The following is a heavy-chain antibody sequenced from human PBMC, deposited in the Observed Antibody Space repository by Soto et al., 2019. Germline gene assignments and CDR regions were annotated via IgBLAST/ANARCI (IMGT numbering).Heavy chain of an antibody. CDR2: ISGSGGGT. Sequence: PGGSLRLSCAASGFTFSSYAMSWVRQAPGKGLEWVSTISGSGGGTYYADSVKGRFTISRDNAKNILYLQMDSLSAEDTAVYYCVRDRPHNWFDPWGQGTLVTVSS. J-gene: IGHJ5*02. CDR1: GFTFSSYA. CDR3: VRDRPHNWFDP. V-gene: IGHV3-23*01.